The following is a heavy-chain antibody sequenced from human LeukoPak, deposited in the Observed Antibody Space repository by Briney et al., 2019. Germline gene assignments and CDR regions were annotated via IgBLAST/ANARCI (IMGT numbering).Heavy chain of an antibody. CDR2: IIPILGIA. Sequence: SVEVSCKASGYTFTSYAISWVRQAPGQGLEWMGRIIPILGIANYAQKFQGRVTITADKSTSTAYMELSSLRSEDTAVYYCAIQPRGFFGVAPKTKYNWFDPWGQGTLVTVSS. CDR1: GYTFTSYA. CDR3: AIQPRGFFGVAPKTKYNWFDP. J-gene: IGHJ5*02. V-gene: IGHV1-69*04. D-gene: IGHD3-3*01.